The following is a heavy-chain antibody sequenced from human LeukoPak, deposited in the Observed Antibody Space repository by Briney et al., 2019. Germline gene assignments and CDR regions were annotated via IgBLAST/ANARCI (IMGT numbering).Heavy chain of an antibody. J-gene: IGHJ6*03. CDR3: ARDPSNYYYYYYMDV. D-gene: IGHD4-11*01. CDR1: RFTSSSYW. CDR2: INTDGSST. V-gene: IGHV3-74*01. Sequence: GGSLRLSCAASRFTSSSYWMHWVRQAPGKGLVWVSRINTDGSSTSYADSVKGQFTISRDNAKNTLYLQMNSLRAEDTAVYYCARDPSNYYYYYYMDVWGKGTTVTVSS.